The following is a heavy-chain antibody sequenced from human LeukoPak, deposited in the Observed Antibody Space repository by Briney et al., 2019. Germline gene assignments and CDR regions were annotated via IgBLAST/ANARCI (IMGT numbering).Heavy chain of an antibody. Sequence: GESLKISCKGSGYSFVSYWIGWVRQMPGEGLEWMGIIYPGDSDTRYSPSFQGQVTMSADKSISIAYLQWSDLKASDTAMYYWARGAVELATTNAFDIWGQGTMVTVSS. J-gene: IGHJ3*02. D-gene: IGHD5-24*01. V-gene: IGHV5-51*01. CDR3: ARGAVELATTNAFDI. CDR2: IYPGDSDT. CDR1: GYSFVSYW.